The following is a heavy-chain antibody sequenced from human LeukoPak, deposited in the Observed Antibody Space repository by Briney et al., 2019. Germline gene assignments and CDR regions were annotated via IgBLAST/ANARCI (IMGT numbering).Heavy chain of an antibody. CDR2: IYYSGST. J-gene: IGHJ1*01. CDR1: GGSIRSYY. CDR3: ALGYCGGGSCYAREYFQH. Sequence: SETLSLTCTVSGGSIRSYYWTWIRQHPGKGLEWIGYIYYSGSTYYNPSLKSRVTISVDTSKNQFSLKLSSVTAADTAVYYCALGYCGGGSCYAREYFQHWGQGTLVTVSS. D-gene: IGHD2-15*01. V-gene: IGHV4-59*06.